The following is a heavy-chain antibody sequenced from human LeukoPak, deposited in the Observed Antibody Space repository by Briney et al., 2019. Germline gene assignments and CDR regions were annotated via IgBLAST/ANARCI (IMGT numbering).Heavy chain of an antibody. CDR3: AFLIREPQH. CDR1: GFTFSRYY. Sequence: PGGSLRLSCVVSGFTFSRYYTGWVRQSPGKGLEWVAMTASDGGDRNYVDSVKGRFTIYRDNSKNTLYLQMNSLAAEDTAVYYCAFLIREPQHWGQGTLVTVSS. V-gene: IGHV3-7*01. CDR2: TASDGGDR. D-gene: IGHD1-26*01. J-gene: IGHJ1*01.